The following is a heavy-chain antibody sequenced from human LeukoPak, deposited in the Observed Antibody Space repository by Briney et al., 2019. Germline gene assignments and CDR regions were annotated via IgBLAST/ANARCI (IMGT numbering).Heavy chain of an antibody. CDR3: ARRFWGASYYYYYYMDV. D-gene: IGHD3-16*01. J-gene: IGHJ6*03. CDR2: IFYSGRT. Sequence: PSETLSLTCAVYGGTFSGYYWSWIRQPPGKGLEWIGSIFYSGRTYYNPSLKSRVTMSVDTSKNQFSLKLSSVTAADTAVYYCARRFWGASYYYYYYMDVWGKGTTVTISS. V-gene: IGHV4-34*12. CDR1: GGTFSGYY.